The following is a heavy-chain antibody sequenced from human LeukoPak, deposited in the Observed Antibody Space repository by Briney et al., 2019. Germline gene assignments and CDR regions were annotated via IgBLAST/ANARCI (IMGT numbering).Heavy chain of an antibody. CDR3: ARGKPYYDFWSGSEFDY. J-gene: IGHJ4*02. CDR2: IYYSGST. V-gene: IGHV4-59*01. D-gene: IGHD3-3*01. CDR1: GGSISSYY. Sequence: KASETLSLTCTVSGGSISSYYWSWIRQPPGKGLEWIGYIYYSGSTNYNPSLKSRVTISVDTSKNQFSLKLSSVTAADTAVYYCARGKPYYDFWSGSEFDYWGQGTLVTVSS.